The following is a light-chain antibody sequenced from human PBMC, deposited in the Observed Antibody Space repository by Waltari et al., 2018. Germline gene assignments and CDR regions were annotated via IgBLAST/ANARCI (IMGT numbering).Light chain of an antibody. J-gene: IGKJ4*01. CDR2: VAT. CDR1: QDIGSW. CDR3: QQAKNFPAVS. V-gene: IGKV1-12*01. Sequence: DIQMTQSPSSVSASVGDRVTINCRASQDIGSWLAWYQHKPGKATKLLIYVATNLQIGVPSRFSGSGSGTDFTLTISGLQADDSAIYYCQQAKNFPAVSFGGGTKVEIK.